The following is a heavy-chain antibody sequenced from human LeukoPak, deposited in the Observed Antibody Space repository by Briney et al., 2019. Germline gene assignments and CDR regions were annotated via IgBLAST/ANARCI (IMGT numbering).Heavy chain of an antibody. V-gene: IGHV3-74*01. CDR3: ERGPTADS. Sequence: GGSLRLSCAASGFTFSSYWMHWVRQAPGKGLVWVSRINSDGSSTNYADSVKGRFTISRDNDKNILYLQMNSLRADDTAVYYCERGPTADSWGQGTLVTASS. CDR2: INSDGSST. J-gene: IGHJ4*02. CDR1: GFTFSSYW. D-gene: IGHD2-2*01.